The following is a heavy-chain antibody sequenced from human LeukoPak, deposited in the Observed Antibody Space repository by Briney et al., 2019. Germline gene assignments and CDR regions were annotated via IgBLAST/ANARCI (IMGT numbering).Heavy chain of an antibody. CDR2: ISGGGSKI. D-gene: IGHD3-10*01. V-gene: IGHV3-48*03. CDR1: GFTFSSHE. CDR3: ARDGVQGAPRGGYFDY. J-gene: IGHJ4*02. Sequence: PGGSLRLSCAASGFTFSSHEMNWVRQAPGKGLEWLSYISGGGSKIYYADSVQGRFTISRDNAKNSLYLQLNSLRAEDTAVYYRARDGVQGAPRGGYFDYWGQGILVTVSS.